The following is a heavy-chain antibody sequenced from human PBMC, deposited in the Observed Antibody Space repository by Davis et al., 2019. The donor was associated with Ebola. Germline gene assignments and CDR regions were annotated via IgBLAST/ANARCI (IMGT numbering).Heavy chain of an antibody. CDR3: AKDTMVRGVLDY. V-gene: IGHV3-30*04. J-gene: IGHJ4*02. CDR1: GFTFSTFA. D-gene: IGHD3-10*01. Sequence: GESLKISCAASGFTFSTFAMHWVRQAPGKGLEWVSVISYDGSNKYYADSVKGRFTISRDNSKNTLYLQMNSLRAEDTAVYYCAKDTMVRGVLDYWGQGTLVTVSS. CDR2: ISYDGSNK.